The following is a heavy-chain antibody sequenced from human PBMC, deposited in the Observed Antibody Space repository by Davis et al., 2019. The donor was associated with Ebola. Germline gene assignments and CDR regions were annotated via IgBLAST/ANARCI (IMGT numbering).Heavy chain of an antibody. D-gene: IGHD2-8*01. J-gene: IGHJ5*02. CDR2: INHSGST. CDR3: AREDGTSGRCGWFDP. CDR1: GGSISSSSYY. Sequence: SETLSLTCIVSGGSISSSSYYWGWIRQPPGKGLEWIGEINHSGSTNYNPSLKSRVTISVDTSKNQFSLKLSSVTAADTAVYYCAREDGTSGRCGWFDPWGQGALVTVSS. V-gene: IGHV4-39*07.